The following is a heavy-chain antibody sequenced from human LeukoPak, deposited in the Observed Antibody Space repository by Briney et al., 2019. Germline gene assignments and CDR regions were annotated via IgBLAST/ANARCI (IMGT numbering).Heavy chain of an antibody. V-gene: IGHV3-48*03. Sequence: SGGSLRLSCAASGFTFSSYEMNWVRQAPGKGLEWVSYISSSGSTIYYADSVKGRFTISRDNAKNSLYLQMNSLRAEDTAVYYCAREYGDYVGWFDPWGQGTLVTVSS. D-gene: IGHD4-17*01. CDR3: AREYGDYVGWFDP. CDR1: GFTFSSYE. J-gene: IGHJ5*02. CDR2: ISSSGSTI.